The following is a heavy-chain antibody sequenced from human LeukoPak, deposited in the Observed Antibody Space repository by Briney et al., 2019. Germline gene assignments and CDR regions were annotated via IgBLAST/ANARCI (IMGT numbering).Heavy chain of an antibody. Sequence: AASVTVSCKGSGYSFTNYGISWVRQAPGQGIEWMGWISVYQGGTKYAQNSQSRVTMTIDTSTSTDYMDLRRMSSGEPAIYFCARSDLVTIPAGPFNYWGQGTLVAVSS. CDR2: ISVYQGGT. CDR1: GYSFTNYG. J-gene: IGHJ4*02. V-gene: IGHV1-18*01. D-gene: IGHD3-9*01. CDR3: ARSDLVTIPAGPFNY.